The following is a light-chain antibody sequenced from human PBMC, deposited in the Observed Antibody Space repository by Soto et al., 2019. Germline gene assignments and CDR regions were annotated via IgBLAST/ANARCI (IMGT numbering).Light chain of an antibody. V-gene: IGLV2-14*01. CDR3: SSYAISSAYV. J-gene: IGLJ1*01. CDR2: DVN. Sequence: QSALTQPASVSGSPGQSITISCTGTSSDIGAYNYVSWYQQHPGKAPKLLIYDVNYRPSGVSNRLSGSKSGNTASLTISGLQAEDEADYYCSSYAISSAYVFGTGTK. CDR1: SSDIGAYNY.